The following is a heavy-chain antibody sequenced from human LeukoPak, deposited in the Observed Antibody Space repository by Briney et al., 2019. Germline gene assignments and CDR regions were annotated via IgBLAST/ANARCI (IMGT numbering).Heavy chain of an antibody. D-gene: IGHD6-19*01. CDR1: GFTFSNYA. V-gene: IGHV3-23*01. Sequence: GGSLRLSCAASGFTFSNYAMSWVRQAPGKGLEWVSALIGSGGTTYYADSVKGRFTISRDNSKNTLYLQMNSLRVEDTAVYYCAKLGGYSSGWPEDWGQGTLVTVSS. J-gene: IGHJ4*02. CDR2: LIGSGGTT. CDR3: AKLGGYSSGWPED.